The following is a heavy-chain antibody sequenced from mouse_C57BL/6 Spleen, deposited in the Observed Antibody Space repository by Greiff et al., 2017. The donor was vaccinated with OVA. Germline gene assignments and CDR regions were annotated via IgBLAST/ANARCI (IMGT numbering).Heavy chain of an antibody. Sequence: EVHLVESGGGLVKPGGSLKLSCAASGFTFSDYGMHWVRQAPEKGLEWVAYISSGSSTIYYADTVKGRFTISRDNAKNTLFLQMTSLRSEDTAMYYCARPSGYAMDYWGQGTSVTVSS. V-gene: IGHV5-17*01. D-gene: IGHD6-1*01. CDR1: GFTFSDYG. CDR2: ISSGSSTI. J-gene: IGHJ4*01. CDR3: ARPSGYAMDY.